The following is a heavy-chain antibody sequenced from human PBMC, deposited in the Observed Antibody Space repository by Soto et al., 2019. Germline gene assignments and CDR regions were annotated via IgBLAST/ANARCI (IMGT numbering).Heavy chain of an antibody. J-gene: IGHJ6*02. V-gene: IGHV4-38-2*01. CDR2: IYHAGSV. CDR3: ARNFDYYGMDV. Sequence: RSLTCAVSGYSIGSGYYWAWIRQSPGKGLEWIGSIYHAGSVYYNPSLNGRVALSMDNSKNHFSLKLTSVTAADTAVYYCARNFDYYGMDVWGQGTTVTVSS. CDR1: GYSIGSGYY.